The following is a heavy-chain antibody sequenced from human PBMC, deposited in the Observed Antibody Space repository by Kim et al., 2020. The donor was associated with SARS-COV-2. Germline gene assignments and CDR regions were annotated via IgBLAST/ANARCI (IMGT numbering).Heavy chain of an antibody. J-gene: IGHJ6*02. Sequence: ASVKVSCKASGYTFTSYAMHWVRQAPGQRLEWMGWINAGNGNTKYSQKFQGRVTITRDTSASTAYMELSSLRSEDTAVYYCARELKIWFGELLLGYYYGMDVWGQGTTVTVSS. CDR2: INAGNGNT. V-gene: IGHV1-3*01. D-gene: IGHD3-10*01. CDR1: GYTFTSYA. CDR3: ARELKIWFGELLLGYYYGMDV.